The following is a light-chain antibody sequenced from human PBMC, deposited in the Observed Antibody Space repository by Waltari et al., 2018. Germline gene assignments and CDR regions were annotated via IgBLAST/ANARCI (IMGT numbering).Light chain of an antibody. V-gene: IGLV4-69*01. J-gene: IGLJ3*02. CDR1: SGHSSYA. CDR2: LNSDGSH. CDR3: QTWGTGMWV. Sequence: QLVLTQSPSASASLGASVKLTCTLSSGHSSYAIAWHQQQPEKGPRYLMKLNSDGSHSKGDGIPDRFSGSSSGAERYLTISSLQSEDEAYYYCQTWGTGMWVFGGGTKLTVL.